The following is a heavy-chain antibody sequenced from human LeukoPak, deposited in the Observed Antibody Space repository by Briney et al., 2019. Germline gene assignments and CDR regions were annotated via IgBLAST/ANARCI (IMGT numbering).Heavy chain of an antibody. CDR2: IYTSGST. D-gene: IGHD6-13*01. V-gene: IGHV4-4*09. CDR3: ARQAQSGYSSSTSPFDY. CDR1: GGSISSYY. J-gene: IGHJ4*02. Sequence: SETLSLTCTVSGGSISSYYWSWIRQPPGKGLEWIGYIYTSGSTNYSPSLKSRVTISVDTSKNQFSLKLSSVTAADTAVYYCARQAQSGYSSSTSPFDYWGQGTLVTVSS.